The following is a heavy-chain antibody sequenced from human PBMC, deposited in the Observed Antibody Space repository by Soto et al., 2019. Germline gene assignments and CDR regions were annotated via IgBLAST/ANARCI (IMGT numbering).Heavy chain of an antibody. V-gene: IGHV4-4*07. CDR1: AGYLERSICF. Sequence: PSETLSLTCSVSAGYLERSICFWSWIRKSAGKGLEWIGRIYATGTTDYNPSLKSRVMMSVDTSKKQFSLKLRSVTAADTAVYYCVRDGTKTLRDWFDPWGQGISVTVSS. J-gene: IGHJ5*02. D-gene: IGHD1-1*01. CDR3: VRDGTKTLRDWFDP. CDR2: IYATGTT.